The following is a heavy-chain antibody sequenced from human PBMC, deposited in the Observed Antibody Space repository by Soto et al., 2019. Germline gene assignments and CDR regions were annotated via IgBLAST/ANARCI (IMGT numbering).Heavy chain of an antibody. J-gene: IGHJ4*02. V-gene: IGHV4-59*01. D-gene: IGHD1-26*01. CDR3: ARDSAVGSTKRGFEY. Sequence: QVQLQQSGPGLVRPSETLSLSCTVSGGSISGYYWSWIRQPPGKGLEWIGYISNSGNTNYNRSLKSRVSISMDTSKNQVSLNLRSVTAADTALYYCARDSAVGSTKRGFEYWGQGTLVTVSS. CDR1: GGSISGYY. CDR2: ISNSGNT.